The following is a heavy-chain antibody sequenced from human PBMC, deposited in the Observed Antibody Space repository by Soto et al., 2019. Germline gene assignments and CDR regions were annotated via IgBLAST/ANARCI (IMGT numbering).Heavy chain of an antibody. CDR3: GSVGGGSGSAPFDY. CDR1: GGSFSGYY. D-gene: IGHD3-10*01. V-gene: IGHV4-34*01. J-gene: IGHJ4*02. CDR2: INHSGST. Sequence: PSETLSLTCAVYGGSFSGYYWSWIRQPPGKGLEWIGEINHSGSTNYNPSLKSRVTISVDTSKNQFSLKLSSVTAADTAVYYCGSVGGGSGSAPFDYWGQGTLVTVSS.